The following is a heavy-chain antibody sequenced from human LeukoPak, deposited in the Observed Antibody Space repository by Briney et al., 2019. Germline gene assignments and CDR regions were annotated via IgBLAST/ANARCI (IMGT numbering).Heavy chain of an antibody. V-gene: IGHV1-69*05. CDR2: IIPIFGTA. CDR1: GGTFSSYA. D-gene: IGHD4-23*01. CDR3: AREPYGGNPNFDY. Sequence: SVKVSCKASGGTFSSYAISWVRQAPGLGLEWMGRIIPIFGTANYAQKFQGRVTITTDESTSTAYKELSSLRSEDTAVYYCAREPYGGNPNFDYWGQGTLVTVSS. J-gene: IGHJ4*02.